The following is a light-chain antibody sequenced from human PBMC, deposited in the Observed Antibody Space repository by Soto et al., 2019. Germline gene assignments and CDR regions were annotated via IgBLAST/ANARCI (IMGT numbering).Light chain of an antibody. Sequence: EIVLTHSPGTLSLSPGERATLSCRASQSVGNNYLAWYQQKPGQAPRFLIYDASSRATGITDRFSGSGSGTDFTLTISRLEPEDFAVYYCQQYGSTPLTFGGGTKVEIK. CDR1: QSVGNNY. V-gene: IGKV3-20*01. J-gene: IGKJ4*01. CDR2: DAS. CDR3: QQYGSTPLT.